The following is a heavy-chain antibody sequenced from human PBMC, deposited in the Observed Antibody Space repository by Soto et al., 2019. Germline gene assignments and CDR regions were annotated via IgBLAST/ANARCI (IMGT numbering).Heavy chain of an antibody. J-gene: IGHJ4*02. Sequence: EVQLLGSGGGLVQPGGSLRLSCAASGLTFSTYAMSWVRQAPGKGLEWVSSISGNGANTYYTDSVKGRFIISRDNSKNTLFLQMNSLGAEDTALYYCAKDRPNYYGSGGGYYTAGGDYWGQGTLVTVSS. D-gene: IGHD3-10*01. CDR2: ISGNGANT. V-gene: IGHV3-23*01. CDR1: GLTFSTYA. CDR3: AKDRPNYYGSGGGYYTAGGDY.